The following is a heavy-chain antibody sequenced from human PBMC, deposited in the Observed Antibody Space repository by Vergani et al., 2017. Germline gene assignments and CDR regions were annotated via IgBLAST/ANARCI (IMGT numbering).Heavy chain of an antibody. V-gene: IGHV4-30-2*01. CDR2: IFPSGNS. J-gene: IGHJ6*03. CDR3: ARASXRALVGYYYYMDV. Sequence: QLQLQESGSGLVKPSQTLALTCAVSGDSITNGGFSWNWIRQPPGKGPEWIGYIFPSGNSDYNPSLKNRVSISLDKSKNQFSLCVNSVTAADTAVYFCARASXRALVGYYYYMDVWGKGKTVVVSS. CDR1: GDSITNGGFS. D-gene: IGHD3-16*02.